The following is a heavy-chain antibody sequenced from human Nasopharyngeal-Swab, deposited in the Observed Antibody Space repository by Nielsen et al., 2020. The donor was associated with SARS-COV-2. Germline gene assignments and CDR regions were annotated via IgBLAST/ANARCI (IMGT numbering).Heavy chain of an antibody. CDR3: ARGRDRIAAAGPVDY. CDR1: GGTFSSYA. Sequence: SVKVSCKASGGTFSSYAISWVRQAPGQGLEWMGGIIPIFGTANYAQKFQGRVTITADESTSTAYMELSSLRSEDTAVYYCARGRDRIAAAGPVDYWGQGTLFTVSS. V-gene: IGHV1-69*13. CDR2: IIPIFGTA. D-gene: IGHD6-13*01. J-gene: IGHJ4*02.